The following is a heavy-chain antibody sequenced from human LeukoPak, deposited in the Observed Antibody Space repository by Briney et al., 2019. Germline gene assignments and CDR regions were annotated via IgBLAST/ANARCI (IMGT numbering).Heavy chain of an antibody. CDR2: ISAYNGNT. J-gene: IGHJ5*02. Sequence: ASVKVSCKASGYTFTSYGISWVRQAPGQGVEWMGWISAYNGNTNYAQKLQGRVTMTTDTSTSTAYMELRSLRSDDTAVYYCARPPFALGSTSVLHWFDPWGQGTLVTVSS. V-gene: IGHV1-18*01. D-gene: IGHD6-6*01. CDR1: GYTFTSYG. CDR3: ARPPFALGSTSVLHWFDP.